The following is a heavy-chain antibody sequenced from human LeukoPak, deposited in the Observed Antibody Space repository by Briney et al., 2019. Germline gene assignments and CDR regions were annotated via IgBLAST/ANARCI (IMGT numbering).Heavy chain of an antibody. Sequence: GGSLRLSCAASGVTFSSYAIHWVRQAPGKGLEWVGVISSDGSNKYYTYSVKGRFTISRDNSKHTLYLQMNSLRPEDTAVYYCARDLTLYNNDWYHNFDYWGQGTLVTVSS. D-gene: IGHD3-10*01. CDR1: GVTFSSYA. CDR2: ISSDGSNK. J-gene: IGHJ4*02. CDR3: ARDLTLYNNDWYHNFDY. V-gene: IGHV3-30*04.